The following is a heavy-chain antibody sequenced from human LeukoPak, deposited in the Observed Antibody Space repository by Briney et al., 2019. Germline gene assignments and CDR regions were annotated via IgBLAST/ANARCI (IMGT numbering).Heavy chain of an antibody. J-gene: IGHJ4*02. Sequence: GRSLRLSCAASGFTVSTSYMSWVRQAPGKGLEWVSIIYSGGNTYYADSVKGRFTLSRDNSKNTLYLQMTSLRAEDTALYYCARALNTNWGTYDYWGQGTLVTISS. V-gene: IGHV3-53*05. CDR1: GFTVSTSY. CDR3: ARALNTNWGTYDY. CDR2: IYSGGNT. D-gene: IGHD7-27*01.